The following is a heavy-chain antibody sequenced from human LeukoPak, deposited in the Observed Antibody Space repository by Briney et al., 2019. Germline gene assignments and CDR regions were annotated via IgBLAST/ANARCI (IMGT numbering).Heavy chain of an antibody. J-gene: IGHJ4*02. CDR1: GFTFSSYV. Sequence: GGSLRLSCAASGFTFSSYVMHWVRQAPGKGLEWVAIISYDGSNEYYADSVKGRFTISRDNSKNTLYLQMNSLRAADTAVYYCARGSPLFGGVIVDYWGQGTLVTVSS. CDR3: ARGSPLFGGVIVDY. D-gene: IGHD3-16*02. CDR2: ISYDGSNE. V-gene: IGHV3-30*04.